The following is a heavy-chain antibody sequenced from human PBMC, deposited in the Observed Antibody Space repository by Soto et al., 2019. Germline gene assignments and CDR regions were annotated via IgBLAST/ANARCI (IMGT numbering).Heavy chain of an antibody. CDR3: ARPESTSDIDY. Sequence: PGESLKISCKGSGNSFTNYWIGWVRQMPGKGLEWMGIIYPADSDTRYSPSFQGQVTISVDKSISTAYLQWSSLKSSDTAMYYCARPESTSDIDYWGQGTQVTVSS. V-gene: IGHV5-51*01. CDR1: GNSFTNYW. J-gene: IGHJ4*02. D-gene: IGHD2-15*01. CDR2: IYPADSDT.